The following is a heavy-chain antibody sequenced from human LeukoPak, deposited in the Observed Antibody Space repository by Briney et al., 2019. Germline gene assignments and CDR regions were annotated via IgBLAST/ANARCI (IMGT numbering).Heavy chain of an antibody. CDR3: ARGDGYNDAEYLQH. J-gene: IGHJ1*01. CDR2: IWYDGSNE. D-gene: IGHD5-24*01. CDR1: AFTFGSYC. V-gene: IGHV3-33*01. Sequence: GGCLRLSCAAAAFTFGSYCMRCVRPAAGKVLEWVGIIWYDGSNEYNGDSVKGRFTISRDNSKKTLYLQMNSLRVEDTAVYYCARGDGYNDAEYLQHWGQGTLVTVS.